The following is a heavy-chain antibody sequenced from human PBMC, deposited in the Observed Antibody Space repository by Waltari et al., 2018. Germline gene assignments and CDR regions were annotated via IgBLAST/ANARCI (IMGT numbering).Heavy chain of an antibody. CDR3: ARPSSSWTHYYFDY. Sequence: QLPLPESGPGLVKPSETLSLPCHISGCSIRSRSYYWDWIRQPPGKGLEWIGSIYYSGSTYYNPSLKSRVTISVDTSKNQFSLKLSSVTAADTAVYYCARPSSSWTHYYFDYWGQGTLVTVSS. D-gene: IGHD6-13*01. J-gene: IGHJ4*02. CDR1: GCSIRSRSYY. V-gene: IGHV4-39*01. CDR2: IYYSGST.